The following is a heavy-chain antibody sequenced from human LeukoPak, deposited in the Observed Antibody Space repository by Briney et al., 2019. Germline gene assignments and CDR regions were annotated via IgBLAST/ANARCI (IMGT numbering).Heavy chain of an antibody. D-gene: IGHD6-19*01. J-gene: IGHJ5*02. CDR2: ISYDGSNK. CDR3: AKPYLDGVAGIRGCFDP. V-gene: IGHV3-30-3*02. Sequence: GGSLRLSCAASRFTFSNYAMHWVRQAPGKELEGVAVISYDGSNKYYADSVKGRFTISRDNSKKTLYLQMNSLRAEDTAVYYCAKPYLDGVAGIRGCFDPWGQGTLVTVSS. CDR1: RFTFSNYA.